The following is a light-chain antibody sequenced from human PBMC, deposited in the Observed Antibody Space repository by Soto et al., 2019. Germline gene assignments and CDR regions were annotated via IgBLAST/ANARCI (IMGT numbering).Light chain of an antibody. CDR3: QQYCTLPLT. J-gene: IGKJ4*01. CDR2: GAS. V-gene: IGKV3-20*01. Sequence: EIELTQSPGTLSLSPGERATLSCRASQSVGNTYLAWYQQKPGQAPRLLIFGASSRATGIPDRFSGSGSGTDFPLTISRLEPEDFAVFYCQQYCTLPLTFGGGTKVEIK. CDR1: QSVGNTY.